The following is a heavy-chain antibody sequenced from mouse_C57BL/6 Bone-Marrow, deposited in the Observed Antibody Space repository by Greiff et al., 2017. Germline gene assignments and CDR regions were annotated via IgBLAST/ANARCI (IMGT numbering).Heavy chain of an antibody. D-gene: IGHD2-4*01. CDR3: ARSDYDGFDY. V-gene: IGHV1-4*01. CDR1: GYTFTSYT. J-gene: IGHJ2*01. Sequence: VQLQQSGAELARPGASVKMSCKASGYTFTSYTMHWVKQRPGQGLEWIGYINPSSGSTKYNQKFKDKATLTADKSSSTAYMQLSSLTSEDSAVYYCARSDYDGFDYWGQGTTLTGSS. CDR2: INPSSGST.